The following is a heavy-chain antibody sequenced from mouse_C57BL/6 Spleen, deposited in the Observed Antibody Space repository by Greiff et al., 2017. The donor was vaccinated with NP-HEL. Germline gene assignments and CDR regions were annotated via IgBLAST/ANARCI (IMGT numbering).Heavy chain of an antibody. J-gene: IGHJ1*03. D-gene: IGHD2-4*01. CDR2: IYPGDGDT. CDR3: ARVGDYDGNYWYFDV. CDR1: GYAFSSYW. V-gene: IGHV1-80*01. Sequence: QVQLKESGAELVKPGASVKISCKASGYAFSSYWMNWVKQRPGKGLEWIGQIYPGDGDTNYNGKFKGKATLTADKSSSTAYMQLSSLTSEDSAVYFCARVGDYDGNYWYFDVWGTGTTVTVSS.